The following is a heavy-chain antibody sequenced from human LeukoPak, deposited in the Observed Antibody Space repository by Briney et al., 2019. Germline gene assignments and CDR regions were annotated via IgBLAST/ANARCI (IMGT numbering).Heavy chain of an antibody. V-gene: IGHV4-4*02. CDR1: GVSIISSHW. CDR3: ATYFYGDYASYYFDR. J-gene: IGHJ4*02. D-gene: IGHD4-17*01. CDR2: IYHSVTT. Sequence: SETLSLTCAFSGVSIISSHWWSWARQSPGKGLECIGEIYHSVTTNYNPSLKSRVTMSVDKSKKQFSLNLSSVTAADTAVYYCATYFYGDYASYYFDRWGQGTLVTVSS.